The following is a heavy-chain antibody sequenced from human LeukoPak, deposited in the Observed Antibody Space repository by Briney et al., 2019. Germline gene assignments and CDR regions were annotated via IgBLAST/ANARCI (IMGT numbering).Heavy chain of an antibody. J-gene: IGHJ6*02. V-gene: IGHV3-30-3*01. Sequence: GGSLRLSCAASGFTFSSYAMHWVRQAPGKGLEWVAVISYDGSNKYYADSVKGRFTISRDNSKNTLYLQMNSLRAEDTAVYYCARHTEPYYYYGMDVWGQGTTVTVSS. CDR1: GFTFSSYA. D-gene: IGHD5-18*01. CDR2: ISYDGSNK. CDR3: ARHTEPYYYYGMDV.